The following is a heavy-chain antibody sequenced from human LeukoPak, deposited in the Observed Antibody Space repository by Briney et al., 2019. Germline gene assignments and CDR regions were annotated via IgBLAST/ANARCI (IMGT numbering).Heavy chain of an antibody. CDR3: ARALPTDLQSSDY. Sequence: GALVKVSCKASGGTFSSYAISWVRQAPGQGLEWMGGIIPIFGTANYAQKFQGRVTITADKSTSTAYMELSSLRSEDTAVYYCARALPTDLQSSDYWGQGTLVTVSS. CDR2: IIPIFGTA. D-gene: IGHD1-26*01. V-gene: IGHV1-69*06. J-gene: IGHJ4*02. CDR1: GGTFSSYA.